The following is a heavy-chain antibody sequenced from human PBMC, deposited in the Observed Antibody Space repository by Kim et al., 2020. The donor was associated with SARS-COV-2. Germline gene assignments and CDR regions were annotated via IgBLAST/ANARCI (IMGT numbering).Heavy chain of an antibody. D-gene: IGHD5-18*01. CDR2: IYYSGST. Sequence: SETLSLTCTVSGGSISSSGYYWGWIRQPPGKGLEWIGSIYYSGSTYYNPSLKSRVTISIDTSKNQFSLKLSSVTAADTAVFYCARLEDRGYVFDYWGQGTLVTVSS. V-gene: IGHV4-39*01. CDR3: ARLEDRGYVFDY. CDR1: GGSISSSGYY. J-gene: IGHJ4*02.